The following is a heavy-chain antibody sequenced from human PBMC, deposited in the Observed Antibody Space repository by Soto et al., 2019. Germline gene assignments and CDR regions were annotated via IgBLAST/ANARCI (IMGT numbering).Heavy chain of an antibody. CDR1: GGTFSSHA. V-gene: IGHV1-69*13. J-gene: IGHJ4*02. Sequence: GASVKVSCKASGGTFSSHAISWVRQAPGQGLEWMGGIIPIFGTANYAQKFQGRVTITADESTSTAYMELSSLRSEDTAVYYCARAYDSSGYYEDYFDYWGQGTLVTVSS. CDR2: IIPIFGTA. CDR3: ARAYDSSGYYEDYFDY. D-gene: IGHD3-22*01.